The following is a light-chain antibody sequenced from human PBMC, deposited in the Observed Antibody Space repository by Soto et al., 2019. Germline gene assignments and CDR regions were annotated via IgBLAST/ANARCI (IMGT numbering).Light chain of an antibody. J-gene: IGKJ5*01. Sequence: DIQMTQSPSSLSASVGDRVTITCRASQDIGSHLAWYQQKPEKAPKSLIYFASTLQSGVPSRFSASGSGTDSTLTISSLQPEDFATYYCQQFRSFPITFGQGTRLEIK. CDR2: FAS. V-gene: IGKV1D-16*01. CDR3: QQFRSFPIT. CDR1: QDIGSH.